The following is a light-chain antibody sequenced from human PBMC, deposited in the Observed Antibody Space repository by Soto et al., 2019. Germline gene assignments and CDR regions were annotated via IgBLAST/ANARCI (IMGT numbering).Light chain of an antibody. CDR1: QSVSSN. Sequence: EIVMMQSPATLSVSPGERATLSCRASQSVSSNLAWYQQKPGQAPRLLIYGASTRATGIPARFSGGGSGTEFTLTISSLQSEDFAVYYCQQFNNWPITFGQGTRLEIK. J-gene: IGKJ5*01. CDR2: GAS. V-gene: IGKV3-15*01. CDR3: QQFNNWPIT.